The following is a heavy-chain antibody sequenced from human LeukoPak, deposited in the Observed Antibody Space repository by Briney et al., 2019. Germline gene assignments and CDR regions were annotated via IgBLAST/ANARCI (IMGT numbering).Heavy chain of an antibody. V-gene: IGHV5-51*01. CDR2: IYPGDSDT. J-gene: IGHJ4*02. CDR1: GYSFTSYW. CDR3: ARSHYCSGGSCYGDY. Sequence: GESLKISCKGSGYSFTSYWIGWVRQMPGKDLEWMGIIYPGDSDTRYSPSFRGQVTISADKSISTAYLQWSSLKASDTAMYYCARSHYCSGGSCYGDYWGQGTLVTVSS. D-gene: IGHD2-15*01.